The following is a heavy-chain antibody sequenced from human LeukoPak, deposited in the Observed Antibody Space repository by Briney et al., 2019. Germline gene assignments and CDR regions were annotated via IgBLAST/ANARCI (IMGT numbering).Heavy chain of an antibody. J-gene: IGHJ6*03. CDR3: ARGSSDWGYYYYMDV. Sequence: PSETLSLTCTVSGGSISSYYWSWIRQPPGKGLEWIGYIYYSGSTNYNPSLKSRVTISVDTSKNQFSLKLSSVTAADTAVYYCARGSSDWGYYYYMDVWGKGTTVTVSS. V-gene: IGHV4-59*01. D-gene: IGHD3-9*01. CDR2: IYYSGST. CDR1: GGSISSYY.